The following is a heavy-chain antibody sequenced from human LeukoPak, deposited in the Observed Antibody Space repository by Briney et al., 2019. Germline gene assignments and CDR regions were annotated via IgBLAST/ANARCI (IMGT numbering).Heavy chain of an antibody. Sequence: ASVKVSCKASGYTFTSYGISWVRQAPGQGLEWMGWISAYNGNTNYAQKLQGRVTMTTDTSTSTAYMELRSLRSDDTVVYYCARDSVTLWFGELLYFDYWGQGTLVTVSS. D-gene: IGHD3-10*01. CDR1: GYTFTSYG. CDR2: ISAYNGNT. V-gene: IGHV1-18*01. J-gene: IGHJ4*02. CDR3: ARDSVTLWFGELLYFDY.